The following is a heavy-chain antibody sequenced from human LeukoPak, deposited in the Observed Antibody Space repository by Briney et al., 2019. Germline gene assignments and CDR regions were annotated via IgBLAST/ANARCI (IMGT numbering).Heavy chain of an antibody. Sequence: GGSLRLSCAASGFTFSSYGMHWVRQAPGKGLEWVAVISYDGSNKYYADSVKGRFTISRDNSKNTLYLQMNSLRAEDTAVYYCAKSGPGGLYCGGDCSPSDYYFGYWGQGTLVTVSS. CDR2: ISYDGSNK. CDR3: AKSGPGGLYCGGDCSPSDYYFGY. J-gene: IGHJ4*02. D-gene: IGHD2-21*02. CDR1: GFTFSSYG. V-gene: IGHV3-30*18.